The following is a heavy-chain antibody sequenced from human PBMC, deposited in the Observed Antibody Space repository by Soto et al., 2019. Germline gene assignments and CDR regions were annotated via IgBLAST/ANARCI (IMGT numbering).Heavy chain of an antibody. CDR3: ASGRFYYGSGSSYYFDY. V-gene: IGHV1-69*06. CDR2: IIPIFGTA. Sequence: QVQRVQSGAEVKKPGSSVKVSCKASGGTFSSYAISWVRQAPGQGLEWMGGIIPIFGTANYAQKFQGRVTITADKSTSTAYMELSSLRSEETDVYYCASGRFYYGSGSSYYFDYWGQGTLVTVSS. J-gene: IGHJ4*02. CDR1: GGTFSSYA. D-gene: IGHD3-10*01.